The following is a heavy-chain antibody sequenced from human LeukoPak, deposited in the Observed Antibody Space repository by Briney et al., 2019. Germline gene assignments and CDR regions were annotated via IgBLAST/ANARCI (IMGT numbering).Heavy chain of an antibody. V-gene: IGHV4-4*07. D-gene: IGHD2-2*03. CDR1: GGSISSYY. Sequence: PSETLSLTCTVSGGSISSYYWSWIRQPAGKGLEWIGRIYTSGSTNYNPSLKSRVTMSVDTSKNQFSLKLSSVTAADTAVYYCARGVGYCSSTSCKRGFDPWGQGTLVTVSS. CDR3: ARGVGYCSSTSCKRGFDP. CDR2: IYTSGST. J-gene: IGHJ5*02.